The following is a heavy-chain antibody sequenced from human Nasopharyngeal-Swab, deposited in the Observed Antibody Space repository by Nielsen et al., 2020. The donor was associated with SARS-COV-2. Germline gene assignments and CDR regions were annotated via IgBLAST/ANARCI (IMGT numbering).Heavy chain of an antibody. CDR2: FYSGGTT. Sequence: GGSLRLSCAASGFTVSSNYMHWVRQAPGEGLEWVSAFYSGGTTYYADSVKGRVTISRDNSNNTVYLQMNSLRAEDTAMYYCARGSTVSSYYHYMDVWGKGTTVTVSS. V-gene: IGHV3-66*01. J-gene: IGHJ6*03. CDR3: ARGSTVSSYYHYMDV. D-gene: IGHD2-2*01. CDR1: GFTVSSNY.